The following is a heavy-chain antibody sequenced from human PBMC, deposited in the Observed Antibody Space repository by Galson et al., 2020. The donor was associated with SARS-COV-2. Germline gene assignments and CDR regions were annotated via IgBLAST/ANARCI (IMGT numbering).Heavy chain of an antibody. CDR2: IRRDGTSI. V-gene: IGHV3-74*01. D-gene: IGHD3-10*01. Sequence: GGSLRLSCEVSGLTFSNYWMHWVRQVPGKGPVWVSRIRRDGTSIDYADSVQGRFTISRDHAKNTLYLQMDSLRVDDTAVYYCGSPPLSGAGADVADWGQGTLVTVCS. CDR1: GLTFSNYW. CDR3: GSPPLSGAGADVAD. J-gene: IGHJ4*02.